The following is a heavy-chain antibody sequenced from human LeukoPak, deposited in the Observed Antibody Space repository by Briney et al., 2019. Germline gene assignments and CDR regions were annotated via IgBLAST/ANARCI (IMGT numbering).Heavy chain of an antibody. CDR2: MNPNGGNT. J-gene: IGHJ4*02. Sequence: ASVKVSCKSSGYSFTKYDINWMRQATGQGLEWIGWMNPNGGNTDYAQKFQGRVTFMRNTSISTAYMELSSLRSEDTAVYYCATTNYYESNYWGQGTLVTVSS. CDR1: GYSFTKYD. CDR3: ATTNYYESNY. D-gene: IGHD3-3*01. V-gene: IGHV1-8*03.